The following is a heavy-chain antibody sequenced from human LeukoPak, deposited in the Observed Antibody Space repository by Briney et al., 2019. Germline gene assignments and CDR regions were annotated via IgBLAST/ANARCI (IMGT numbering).Heavy chain of an antibody. V-gene: IGHV4-61*02. CDR2: IYTSGST. J-gene: IGHJ6*02. CDR3: ARDPLIGTLLYQGSYGKDV. CDR1: GGSISSGSYY. D-gene: IGHD1-20*01. Sequence: PSETLSFTCTVSGGSISSGSYYWSWIRQPAGKGLEWIGRIYTSGSTNYNPSLKSRVTISVDTSKNQFSLKLSSVTAADTAVYYCARDPLIGTLLYQGSYGKDVWGQGTTVTVSS.